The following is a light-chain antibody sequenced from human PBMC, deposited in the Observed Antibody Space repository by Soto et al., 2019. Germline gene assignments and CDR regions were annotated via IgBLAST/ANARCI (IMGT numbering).Light chain of an antibody. CDR1: HSPLHSDGKPD. Sequence: EIVMTQTPVALSVTPGQPASMSCRSSHSPLHSDGKPDLYWYLQKPDQPPHLLLSEVSHRFAGVPDRFSSSGSGTYFTLKISRVEAEDVGVYYCMQRKQPPPTFCQRTTVEIK. CDR2: EVS. J-gene: IGKJ1*01. CDR3: MQRKQPPPT. V-gene: IGKV2D-29*01.